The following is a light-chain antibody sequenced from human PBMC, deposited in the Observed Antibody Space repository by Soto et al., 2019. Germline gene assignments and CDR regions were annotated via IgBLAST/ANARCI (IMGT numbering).Light chain of an antibody. CDR2: DVS. CDR1: SSDVGGYNH. V-gene: IGLV2-14*01. Sequence: QSVLTQPASVSGSPGQSITISCTGTSSDVGGYNHVSWYQQLPGKAPKVMIYDVSKRPSGVSNRFSGSKSGNTASLIISGLQAEDEAEYYCSSYTSSSTRILFGGGTKLTVL. J-gene: IGLJ2*01. CDR3: SSYTSSSTRIL.